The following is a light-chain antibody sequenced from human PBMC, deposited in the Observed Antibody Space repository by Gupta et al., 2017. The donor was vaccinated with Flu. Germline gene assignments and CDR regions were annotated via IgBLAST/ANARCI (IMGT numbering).Light chain of an antibody. V-gene: IGKV4-1*01. CDR1: QSILCSSNSQNP. Sequence: SLGERATINCKSSQSILCSSNSQNPIAWYQQKPRQPPKLLIYWASTRESGVPDRFSGSGSGTDFTLTISSLQAEDVAVYYCQHDNSNPITFGQGTRMEIK. CDR3: QHDNSNPIT. J-gene: IGKJ5*01. CDR2: WAS.